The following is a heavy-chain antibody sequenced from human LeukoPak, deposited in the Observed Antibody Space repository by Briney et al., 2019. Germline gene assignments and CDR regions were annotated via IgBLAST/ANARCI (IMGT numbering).Heavy chain of an antibody. Sequence: GGSLRLSCAASGFTFSNAWMSWVRQAPGKGLEWVANIKQDGSEKYYVDSVKGRFTISRDNAKNSLYLQMNSLRAEDTAVYYCARGGGSPDYWGQGTLVTVSS. V-gene: IGHV3-7*01. CDR3: ARGGGSPDY. J-gene: IGHJ4*02. CDR1: GFTFSNAW. CDR2: IKQDGSEK. D-gene: IGHD3-16*01.